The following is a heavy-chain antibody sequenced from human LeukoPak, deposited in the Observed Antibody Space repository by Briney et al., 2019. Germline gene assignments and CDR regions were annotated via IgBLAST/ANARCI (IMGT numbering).Heavy chain of an antibody. CDR1: GGSISSGDYP. Sequence: SETLSLNCPVSGGSISSGDYPWNWIRQFPENGLEWIGYMSYSGTTNYNPSVRSRVSISLDTSKYQFSLRLNSVTAADTAVYYWTRIGRCRDGSCFGWFDPWGQGTLVTVSS. J-gene: IGHJ5*02. D-gene: IGHD2-15*01. CDR2: MSYSGTT. V-gene: IGHV4-31*03. CDR3: TRIGRCRDGSCFGWFDP.